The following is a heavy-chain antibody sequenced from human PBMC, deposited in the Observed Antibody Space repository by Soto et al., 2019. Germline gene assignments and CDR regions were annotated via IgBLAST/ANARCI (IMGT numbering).Heavy chain of an antibody. CDR2: FNPTSGVT. V-gene: IGHV1-46*01. J-gene: IGHJ4*02. CDR1: GYTFSNYY. CDR3: ARDLAAGDY. Sequence: GASVKVSCKAPGYTFSNYYIHWVRQAPGQGLEWRVIFNPTSGVTNYXXKFQGRVXXTVDRSRRIVXVELSXRGFDDTAVYYCARDLAAGDYWCQGTLVTGSS. D-gene: IGHD6-13*01.